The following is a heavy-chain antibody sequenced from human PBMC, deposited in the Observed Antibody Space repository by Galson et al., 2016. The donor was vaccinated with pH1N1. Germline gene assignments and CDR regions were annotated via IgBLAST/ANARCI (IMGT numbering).Heavy chain of an antibody. CDR3: AIGPGVGAIDY. CDR1: GYSLSELS. V-gene: IGHV1-24*01. CDR2: FDPEDGET. Sequence: SVKVSCKVSGYSLSELSIHWVRQAPGKGLEWMGGFDPEDGETIYAQKFQGRVTMTRNTSISTAYMELSSLRSVDTAVYYCAIGPGVGAIDYWGQGTLVPVSS. J-gene: IGHJ4*02. D-gene: IGHD1-26*01.